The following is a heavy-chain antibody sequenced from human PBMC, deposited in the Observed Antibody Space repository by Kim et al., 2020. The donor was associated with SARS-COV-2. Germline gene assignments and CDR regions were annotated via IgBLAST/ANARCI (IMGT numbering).Heavy chain of an antibody. CDR3: ANDQVGYGRRIVF. CDR2: VSGSGSAT. J-gene: IGHJ4*02. CDR1: GFIFSSRA. V-gene: IGHV3-23*01. D-gene: IGHD2-15*01. Sequence: GGSLRLSCVASGFIFSSRAMNWVRLAPGKGLEWVSTVSGSGSATYYADSVKGRFTVSRDNSRNTMYLQMNSLSAEDTAIYYCANDQVGYGRRIVFWGQGTLVSVSS.